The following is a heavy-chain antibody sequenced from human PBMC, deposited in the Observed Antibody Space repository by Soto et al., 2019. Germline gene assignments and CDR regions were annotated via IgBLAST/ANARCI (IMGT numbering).Heavy chain of an antibody. J-gene: IGHJ4*02. CDR2: IIPVFGTP. D-gene: IGHD6-13*01. CDR1: GYSFSSHA. CDR3: ARGGALSTSWYWGDGLDS. Sequence: SVKVSCKASGYSFSSHAITWVRQAPGQGLEWMGGIIPVFGTPSYAQKFQGRVTISADKPTNTSYLELRSLRSEDTAVYYCARGGALSTSWYWGDGLDSWGQGTQVTVSS. V-gene: IGHV1-69*06.